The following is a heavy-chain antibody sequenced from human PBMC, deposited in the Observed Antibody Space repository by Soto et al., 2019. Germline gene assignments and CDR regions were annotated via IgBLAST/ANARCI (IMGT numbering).Heavy chain of an antibody. CDR1: GGSISSSNW. V-gene: IGHV4-4*02. Sequence: PSETLSITCAVSGGSISSSNWWSWVRQPPGKGLEWIGEIYHSGSTNYNPSLKSRVTISVDKSKNQFSLKLSSVTAADTAVYYCARMRGSSAYYYGMDVWGQGTTVTVSS. CDR3: ARMRGSSAYYYGMDV. J-gene: IGHJ6*02. D-gene: IGHD6-25*01. CDR2: IYHSGST.